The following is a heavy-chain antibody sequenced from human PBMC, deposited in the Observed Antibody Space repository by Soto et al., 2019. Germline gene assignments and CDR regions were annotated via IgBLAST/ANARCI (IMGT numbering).Heavy chain of an antibody. V-gene: IGHV2-5*02. CDR1: GFSLSTRGVA. J-gene: IGHJ4*02. CDR3: AHRARGYAEYFDQ. CDR2: IFCDDDK. D-gene: IGHD5-12*01. Sequence: ITLKESGPPLVRPTQTLTLTCAFSGFSLSTRGVAVGWIRQPPGKALEWLALIFCDDDKWYSPSLRSRLTITDDTSNNQVVLTLTNMDPVDTATYYCAHRARGYAEYFDQWGQGTRVTVSS.